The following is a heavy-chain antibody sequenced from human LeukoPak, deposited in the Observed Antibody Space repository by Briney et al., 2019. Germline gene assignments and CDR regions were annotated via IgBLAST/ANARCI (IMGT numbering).Heavy chain of an antibody. CDR3: AKGSHYYDSSGFDY. Sequence: GGSLRLSCAASGFTFDDYAMHWVRQAPGKGLEWVSGISWNSGSIGYADSVKGRFTISRDNAKNSPYLQMNSLRAEDTALYYCAKGSHYYDSSGFDYWGQGTLVTVSS. CDR1: GFTFDDYA. CDR2: ISWNSGSI. D-gene: IGHD3-22*01. J-gene: IGHJ4*02. V-gene: IGHV3-9*01.